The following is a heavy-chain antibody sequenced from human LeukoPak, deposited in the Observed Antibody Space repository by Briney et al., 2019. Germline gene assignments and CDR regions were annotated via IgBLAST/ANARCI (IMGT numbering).Heavy chain of an antibody. J-gene: IGHJ4*02. D-gene: IGHD3-10*01. CDR3: ARGVAETFFDY. CDR1: GFTFSSYS. CDR2: ISSSSSYI. Sequence: GGSLRLSCAASGFTFSSYSMNWVRQAPGKGLEWVSRISSSSSYIYYADSVKGRFTISRDNSKNTLYLQMNSLRAEDTAVYYCARGVAETFFDYWGQGTLVTVSS. V-gene: IGHV3-21*01.